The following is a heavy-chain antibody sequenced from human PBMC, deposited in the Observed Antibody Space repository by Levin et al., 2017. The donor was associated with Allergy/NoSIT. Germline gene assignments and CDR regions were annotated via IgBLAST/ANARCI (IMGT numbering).Heavy chain of an antibody. CDR1: GFSFTHHG. D-gene: IGHD6-13*01. Sequence: SGGSLRLSCVASGFSFTHHGFHWVRQTPDRGLEWVAVIWHDGTNKYYGESAKGRFTISRDDSKNTLYLQMNSLRGDDTAVYYCVRDTGISMPFDYWGQGTLVTVSS. V-gene: IGHV3-33*01. CDR3: VRDTGISMPFDY. J-gene: IGHJ4*02. CDR2: IWHDGTNK.